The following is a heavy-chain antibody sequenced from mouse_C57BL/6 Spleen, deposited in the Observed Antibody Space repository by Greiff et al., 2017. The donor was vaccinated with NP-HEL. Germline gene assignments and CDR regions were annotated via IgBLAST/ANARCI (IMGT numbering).Heavy chain of an antibody. CDR3: ARRYGSSSWYFDV. V-gene: IGHV1-61*01. CDR2: IYPSDSET. Sequence: QVQLQQPGAELVRPGSSVKLSCKASGYTFTSYWMDWVKQRPGQGLEWIGNIYPSDSETHYNQKFKDKATLTVDKSSSTAYMQLSSLTSEDSAVYYCARRYGSSSWYFDVWGTGTTVTVSS. D-gene: IGHD1-1*01. CDR1: GYTFTSYW. J-gene: IGHJ1*03.